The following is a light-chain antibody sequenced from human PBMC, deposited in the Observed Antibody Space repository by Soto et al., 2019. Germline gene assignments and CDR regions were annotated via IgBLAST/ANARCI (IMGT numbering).Light chain of an antibody. CDR1: QSVSSTY. J-gene: IGKJ1*01. Sequence: EIVLTQSPDTLSLSPGERATLSCRASQSVSSTYLAWYQQKPGQAPRLLIYSTSSRATGIPDRFSGSGSGTDFTLTISRLEPEDFAVYYCQQYGKTFGQGTKVEIK. CDR3: QQYGKT. CDR2: STS. V-gene: IGKV3-20*01.